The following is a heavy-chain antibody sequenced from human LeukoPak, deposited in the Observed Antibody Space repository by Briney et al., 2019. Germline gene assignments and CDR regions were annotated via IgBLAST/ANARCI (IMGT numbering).Heavy chain of an antibody. CDR1: GGSFSGYY. V-gene: IGHV4-34*01. CDR3: ARTAPWAY. CDR2: INHSGST. D-gene: IGHD2-2*01. Sequence: SETLSLTCAVYGGSFSGYYWSWIRQPPGKGLEWIGEINHSGSTNYNPSLKSRVTISADTSKNQFSLKLSSVTAADTAVYYCARTAPWAYWGQGTLVTVSS. J-gene: IGHJ4*02.